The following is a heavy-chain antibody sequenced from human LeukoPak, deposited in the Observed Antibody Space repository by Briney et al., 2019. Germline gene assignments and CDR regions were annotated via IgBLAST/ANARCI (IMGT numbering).Heavy chain of an antibody. D-gene: IGHD1-1*01. CDR2: IWYDGSYK. CDR1: GFTFSSWG. CDR3: AKDVTTGTLALDY. Sequence: GGSLRLSCAASGFTFSSWGMHWVRQAPGQGLEWVAVIWYDGSYKYYAESVKGRFTISRDNSKNTLYLQMNSLRAEDTAVYYCAKDVTTGTLALDYWGQGILVTVSS. J-gene: IGHJ4*02. V-gene: IGHV3-33*03.